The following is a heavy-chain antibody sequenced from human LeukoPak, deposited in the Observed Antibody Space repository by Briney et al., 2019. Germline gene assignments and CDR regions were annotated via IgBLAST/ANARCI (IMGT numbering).Heavy chain of an antibody. CDR2: IIPIFGTA. CDR3: ATVVVPAAIGRFAFDI. D-gene: IGHD2-2*02. J-gene: IGHJ3*02. CDR1: GGTFSSYA. Sequence: SVKVSCKASGGTFSSYAISWVRQAPGQGLEWMGGIIPIFGTANYAQKFQGRVTMTEDTSTDTAYMELSSLRSEDTAVYYCATVVVPAAIGRFAFDIWGQGTMVTVSS. V-gene: IGHV1-69*06.